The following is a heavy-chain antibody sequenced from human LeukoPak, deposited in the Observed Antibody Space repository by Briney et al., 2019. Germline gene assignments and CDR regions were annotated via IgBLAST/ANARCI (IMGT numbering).Heavy chain of an antibody. J-gene: IGHJ4*02. CDR3: ASLMGDSRGGDY. Sequence: PSETLSLTCSVSGGSISSYYWSWIRQPPGKGLEWIGYIYYSGSTNYNPSLKSRVTISVDTSKNQFSLKLSSVTAADTAVYYCASLMGDSRGGDYWGQGTLVTVSS. CDR2: IYYSGST. CDR1: GGSISSYY. D-gene: IGHD3-22*01. V-gene: IGHV4-59*08.